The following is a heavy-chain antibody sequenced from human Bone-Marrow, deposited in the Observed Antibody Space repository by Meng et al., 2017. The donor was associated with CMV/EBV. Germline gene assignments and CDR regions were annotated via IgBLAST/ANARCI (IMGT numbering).Heavy chain of an antibody. J-gene: IGHJ6*02. CDR2: IYYSGST. V-gene: IGHV4-59*12. CDR1: GGSISSYY. D-gene: IGHD2-2*02. Sequence: SETLSLTCTVSGGSISSYYWSWIRQPPGKGLEWIGYIYYSGSTNYNPSLKSRVTISVDTSKNQFSLKLSSVTAADTAVYYCARRRGYCSSTSCYNYYGKDVWGQGTTVTVSS. CDR3: ARRRGYCSSTSCYNYYGKDV.